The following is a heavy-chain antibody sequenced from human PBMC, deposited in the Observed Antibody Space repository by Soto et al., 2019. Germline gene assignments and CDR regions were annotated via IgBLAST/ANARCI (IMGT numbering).Heavy chain of an antibody. CDR2: IYPGDSDT. CDR3: ARRLIGSGSYYNGPNYYYGMDV. D-gene: IGHD3-10*01. Sequence: GEALKSSCKGSGYSVTSYWIGWVRQMPGKGLEWVGIIYPGDSDTRYSPSFQGQVTISADKSISTAYLQWSSLKASDTAMYYCARRLIGSGSYYNGPNYYYGMDVWGQGTTVTVSS. J-gene: IGHJ6*02. CDR1: GYSVTSYW. V-gene: IGHV5-51*01.